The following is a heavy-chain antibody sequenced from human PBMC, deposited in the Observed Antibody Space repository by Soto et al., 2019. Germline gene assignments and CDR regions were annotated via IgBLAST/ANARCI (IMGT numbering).Heavy chain of an antibody. J-gene: IGHJ4*02. CDR3: ARRGSGSDYGY. Sequence: EVQLLESGGGLVQPGGPLRLSCAASGFTFSSYAMRWVRQAPVKGLEWVSAISGSGDSTYYADSVKGRFTIARDNSKITLYLQWNSLIAEDTAVYYCARRGSGSDYGYWGQGTLVTVSS. V-gene: IGHV3-23*01. CDR1: GFTFSSYA. D-gene: IGHD1-26*01. CDR2: ISGSGDST.